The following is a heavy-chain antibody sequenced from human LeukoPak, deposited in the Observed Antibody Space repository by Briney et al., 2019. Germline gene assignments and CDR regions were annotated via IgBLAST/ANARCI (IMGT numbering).Heavy chain of an antibody. D-gene: IGHD2-2*01. CDR3: ARDGSSTSCYHDY. J-gene: IGHJ4*02. Sequence: ASVKVSCKASGYTFTGYYMHWVRQAPGQGLEWMGWINPNSGGTNYAQKVQGRVTMTRDTAISTAYMELSRLRSDDTAVYYCARDGSSTSCYHDYWGQGTLVSVSS. V-gene: IGHV1-2*02. CDR2: INPNSGGT. CDR1: GYTFTGYY.